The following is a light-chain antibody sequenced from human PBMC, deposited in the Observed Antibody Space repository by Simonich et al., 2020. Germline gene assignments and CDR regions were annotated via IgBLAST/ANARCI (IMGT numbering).Light chain of an antibody. J-gene: IGLJ3*02. V-gene: IGLV3-21*03. CDR3: QVWDSSSDHWV. CDR2: DDS. CDR1: NIGSKS. Sequence: SYVLTQPPSVSVAPGKTARITCGGNNIGSKSVHWYQQKPGQAPGLVVYDDSDRPSGIPGRFSGSNSGNTATLTISRVEAGDEADYYCQVWDSSSDHWVFGGGTKLTVL.